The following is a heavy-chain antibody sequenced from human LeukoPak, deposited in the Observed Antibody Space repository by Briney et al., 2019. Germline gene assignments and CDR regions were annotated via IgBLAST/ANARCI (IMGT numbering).Heavy chain of an antibody. J-gene: IGHJ3*02. V-gene: IGHV3-9*01. Sequence: GRSLRLSCAASGFTFDDYAMHWVRQAPGKGLEWVSGISWNSGSIGYADSVKGRFTISRDNAKNSLYLQMNSLRAGDTALYYCAKVHTGVWVDAFDIWGQGTMVTVSS. CDR3: AKVHTGVWVDAFDI. CDR1: GFTFDDYA. CDR2: ISWNSGSI. D-gene: IGHD1-14*01.